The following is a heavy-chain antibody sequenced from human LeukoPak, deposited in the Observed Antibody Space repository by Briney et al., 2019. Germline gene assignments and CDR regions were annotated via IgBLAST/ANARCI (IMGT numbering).Heavy chain of an antibody. J-gene: IGHJ4*02. Sequence: GRSLRLSCAASGFTFHDYAMHWVRQAPGKGLEWVSGISWNSGNIVYADSVEGRFTISRDNAKNSLYLQMDSLRAEDMALYYCAKGQTIITMTTFDYWGQGTLVTVSS. CDR2: ISWNSGNI. D-gene: IGHD4-17*01. CDR3: AKGQTIITMTTFDY. CDR1: GFTFHDYA. V-gene: IGHV3-9*03.